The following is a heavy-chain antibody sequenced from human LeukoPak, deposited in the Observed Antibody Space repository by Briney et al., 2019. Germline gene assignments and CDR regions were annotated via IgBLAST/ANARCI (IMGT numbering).Heavy chain of an antibody. J-gene: IGHJ4*02. CDR1: GGSFSGYY. CDR3: ARVGYSSSYSFDY. V-gene: IGHV4-34*01. D-gene: IGHD6-13*01. Sequence: SETLSLTCAVYGGSFSGYYWSWLRQPPGKGLEWVGEINHSGSTNYNPSLKSRVTISVDTSKNQFSLKLSSVTAADTAVYYCARVGYSSSYSFDYWGQGTLVTVSS. CDR2: INHSGST.